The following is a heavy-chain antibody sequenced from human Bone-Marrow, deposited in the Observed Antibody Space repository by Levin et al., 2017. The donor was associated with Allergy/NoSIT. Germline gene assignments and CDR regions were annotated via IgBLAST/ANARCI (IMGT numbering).Heavy chain of an antibody. D-gene: IGHD3-22*01. Sequence: GGSLRLSCAASGFTFDDYAMHWVRQAPGKGLEWVSLISWDGGSTYYADSVKGRFTISRDNSKNSLYLQMNSLRAEDTALYYCAKDKGGYYDSSGYYYAEYFQHWGQGTLVTVSS. V-gene: IGHV3-43D*03. CDR2: ISWDGGST. J-gene: IGHJ1*01. CDR3: AKDKGGYYDSSGYYYAEYFQH. CDR1: GFTFDDYA.